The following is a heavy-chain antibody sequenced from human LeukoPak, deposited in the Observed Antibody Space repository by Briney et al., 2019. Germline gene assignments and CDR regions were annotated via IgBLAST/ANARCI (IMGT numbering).Heavy chain of an antibody. V-gene: IGHV3-30*04. D-gene: IGHD6-19*01. Sequence: SGGSLRLSCAASGFTFSSYAMHWVRQAPGKGLEWVAVISYDGSNKYYADSVKGRSTISRDNSKNTLHLQMNSLRGEDTAVYYCARPSYSSGWSFFDYWGQGTLVTVSS. J-gene: IGHJ4*02. CDR2: ISYDGSNK. CDR3: ARPSYSSGWSFFDY. CDR1: GFTFSSYA.